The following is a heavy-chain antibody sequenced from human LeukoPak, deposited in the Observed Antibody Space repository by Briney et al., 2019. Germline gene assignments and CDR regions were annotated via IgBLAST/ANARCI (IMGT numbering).Heavy chain of an antibody. J-gene: IGHJ4*02. Sequence: ASVKVSCKASGYTFISYGISWVRQAPGQGLEWMGWISASGKTNYAQKLQGRVTMTTDTSTSTAYMELRSLRSDDTAVYYCARAGREYSYGRELDYWGQGTLVTVSS. D-gene: IGHD5-18*01. CDR1: GYTFISYG. CDR2: ISASGKT. V-gene: IGHV1-18*01. CDR3: ARAGREYSYGRELDY.